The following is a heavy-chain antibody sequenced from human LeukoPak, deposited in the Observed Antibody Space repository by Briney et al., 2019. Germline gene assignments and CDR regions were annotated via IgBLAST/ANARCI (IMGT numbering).Heavy chain of an antibody. Sequence: PGGSLRLSCAASGFTFSRYWMSWVRQAPGKGLEWVANIKQDGSEKYYVDSVKGRFTISRDNAKNSLYLQMNSLRAEDTAVYYCARDFLFYRSSSFDYWGQGTLVTVSS. CDR1: GFTFSRYW. D-gene: IGHD6-6*01. J-gene: IGHJ4*02. CDR3: ARDFLFYRSSSFDY. V-gene: IGHV3-7*01. CDR2: IKQDGSEK.